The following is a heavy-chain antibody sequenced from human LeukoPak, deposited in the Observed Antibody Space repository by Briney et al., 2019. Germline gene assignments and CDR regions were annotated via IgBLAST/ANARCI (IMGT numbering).Heavy chain of an antibody. Sequence: PSETLSLTCTVSGGSISSGSYYWSWIRQPAGKGLEWIGRIYTSGSTNYNPSLKSRVTISVDPSKNQFSLKLSSVTAADTAVYYCARGIRYYYDSSGLNWFDPWGQGTLVTVSS. D-gene: IGHD3-22*01. CDR1: GGSISSGSYY. J-gene: IGHJ5*02. CDR2: IYTSGST. CDR3: ARGIRYYYDSSGLNWFDP. V-gene: IGHV4-61*02.